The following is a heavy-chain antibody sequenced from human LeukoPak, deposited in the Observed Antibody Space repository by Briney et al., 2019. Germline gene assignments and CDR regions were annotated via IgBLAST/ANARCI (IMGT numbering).Heavy chain of an antibody. Sequence: SETLSLTCAVYGGSFSGYYWSWIRQPPGKRLEWIGEINHSGSTNYNPSLKSRVTISVDTSKNQFSLKLSSVTAADTAVYYCATTASSGGYGARYWGQGTLVTVSS. J-gene: IGHJ4*02. D-gene: IGHD4-17*01. CDR2: INHSGST. CDR3: ATTASSGGYGARY. CDR1: GGSFSGYY. V-gene: IGHV4-34*01.